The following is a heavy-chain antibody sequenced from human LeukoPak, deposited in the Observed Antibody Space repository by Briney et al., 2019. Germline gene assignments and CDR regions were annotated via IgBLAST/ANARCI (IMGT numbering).Heavy chain of an antibody. CDR2: INPNSGGT. J-gene: IGHJ6*03. CDR1: GYTFTSYG. V-gene: IGHV1-2*02. Sequence: GASVKVSCKASGYTFTSYGISWVRQAPGQGLEWMGWINPNSGGTNYAQKFQGRVTMTRDTSISTAYMELSRLRSDDTAVYYCARAVNYCSSTSCHYYYHYMDVWGKGTTVTVSS. CDR3: ARAVNYCSSTSCHYYYHYMDV. D-gene: IGHD2-2*01.